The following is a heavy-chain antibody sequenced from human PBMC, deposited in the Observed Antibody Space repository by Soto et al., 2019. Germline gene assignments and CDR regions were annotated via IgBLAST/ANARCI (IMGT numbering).Heavy chain of an antibody. V-gene: IGHV4-34*01. J-gene: IGHJ3*02. CDR3: AKDRMNHNSVWDPFDI. Sequence: QVQLQQWGAGLLKPSETLSLTCAVYGGSFSGYYWSWIRQPPGKGLEWIGEINHSGSTNYNPSLKSRVTISVDTSKNQFSLKLSSVTAADTAVYYCAKDRMNHNSVWDPFDIWGQGTMVTVSS. CDR1: GGSFSGYY. CDR2: INHSGST. D-gene: IGHD2-15*01.